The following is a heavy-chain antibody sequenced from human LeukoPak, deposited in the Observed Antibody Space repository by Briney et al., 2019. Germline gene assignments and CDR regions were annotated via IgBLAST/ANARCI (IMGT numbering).Heavy chain of an antibody. CDR3: AIGGSRIVVVPTYYFDY. J-gene: IGHJ4*02. CDR1: GDSITTNSYW. V-gene: IGHV3-53*01. Sequence: PSETLSLTCSISGDSITTNSYWWGWVRQAPGKGLEWVSVFYSGGSTSYADSVKGRFTVSRDNSKNTLYLQMNSLRAEDTAVYYCAIGGSRIVVVPTYYFDYWGQGTLVTVSS. CDR2: FYSGGST. D-gene: IGHD3-22*01.